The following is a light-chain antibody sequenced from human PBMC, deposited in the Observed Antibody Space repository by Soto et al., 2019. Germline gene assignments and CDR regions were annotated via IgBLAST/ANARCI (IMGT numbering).Light chain of an antibody. J-gene: IGLJ1*01. CDR2: EVN. V-gene: IGLV2-8*01. CDR1: SSDVGGSNY. Sequence: QSVLTQPPSASGSPGQSVTISCTGTSSDVGGSNYVSWYQQHPGKVPKLMVYEVNKRPSGVPDRFSGSKSGNTAALTVSGLQAEDEADYYCTSYAGGNNVFGTGTKLTVL. CDR3: TSYAGGNNV.